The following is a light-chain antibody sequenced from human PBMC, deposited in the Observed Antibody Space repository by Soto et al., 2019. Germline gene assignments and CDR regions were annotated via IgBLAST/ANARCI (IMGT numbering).Light chain of an antibody. V-gene: IGKV3-15*01. CDR3: QQYNNWPPWT. Sequence: ILMTQSPATLSVSPGERATLSCRASQSVSNNLAWYQQKPGQAPRLLIYDASTWATGIPARFSGSGSGTEVTLTISGLQSEDFAVYYCQQYNNWPPWTFGQGTKVDIK. CDR2: DAS. CDR1: QSVSNN. J-gene: IGKJ1*01.